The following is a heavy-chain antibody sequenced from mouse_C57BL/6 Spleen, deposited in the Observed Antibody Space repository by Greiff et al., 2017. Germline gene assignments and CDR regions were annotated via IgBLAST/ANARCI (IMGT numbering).Heavy chain of an antibody. V-gene: IGHV1-76*01. CDR3: ARWALLSGNYYAMDY. CDR2: IYPGSGNT. CDR1: GYTFTDYY. Sequence: VQLQQSGAELVRPGASVKLSCKASGYTFTDYYINWVKQRPGQGLEWIARIYPGSGNTYYNEKFKGKATLTAEKSSSTAYMQLSSLTSEDSAVYFCARWALLSGNYYAMDYWGQGTSVTVSS. D-gene: IGHD4-1*01. J-gene: IGHJ4*01.